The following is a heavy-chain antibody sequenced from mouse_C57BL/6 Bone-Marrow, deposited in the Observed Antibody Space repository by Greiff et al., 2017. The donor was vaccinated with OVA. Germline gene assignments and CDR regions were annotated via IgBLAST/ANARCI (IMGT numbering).Heavy chain of an antibody. CDR2: SRNKANDYTT. J-gene: IGHJ4*01. Sequence: EVQRVESGGGLVQSGRSLRLSCATSGFTFSDFYMEWVRQAPGKGLEWIAASRNKANDYTTEYSASVKGRFIVSRDTSQSILYLQMNALRAEDTAIYYCARDAEGYDYDGMDYWGQGTSVTVSS. V-gene: IGHV7-1*01. CDR1: GFTFSDFY. CDR3: ARDAEGYDYDGMDY. D-gene: IGHD2-4*01.